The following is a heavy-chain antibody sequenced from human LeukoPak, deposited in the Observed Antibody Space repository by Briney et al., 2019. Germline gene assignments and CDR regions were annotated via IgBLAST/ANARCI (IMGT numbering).Heavy chain of an antibody. D-gene: IGHD3-3*01. Sequence: PSETLSLTCTVSGGSISSGGDYWSSIRQHPGKGLEWIRYIYYSGSTYYNPSLKSRATISVDTSKNHYSLKLSSVTPADTAGNYCARDGEGWFDPWGQGTMVTVSS. CDR3: ARDGEGWFDP. CDR2: IYYSGST. V-gene: IGHV4-31*03. CDR1: GGSISSGGDY. J-gene: IGHJ5*02.